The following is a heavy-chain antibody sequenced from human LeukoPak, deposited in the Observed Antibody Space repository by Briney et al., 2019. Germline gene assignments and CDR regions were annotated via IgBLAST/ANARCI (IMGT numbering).Heavy chain of an antibody. V-gene: IGHV4-30-2*01. CDR3: ARGRYYDSSGYYYDY. CDR1: GGSISSGGYS. CDR2: NYHSGST. Sequence: SETLSLTCAVSGGSISSGGYSWSWIRQPPGKGLEWIGYNYHSGSTYYNPSLKSRVTISVDRSKNQFSLKLSSVTAADTAVYYCARGRYYDSSGYYYDYWGQGTLVTVSS. D-gene: IGHD3-22*01. J-gene: IGHJ4*02.